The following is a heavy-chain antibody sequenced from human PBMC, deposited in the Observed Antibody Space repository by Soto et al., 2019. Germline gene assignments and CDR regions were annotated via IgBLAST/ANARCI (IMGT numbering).Heavy chain of an antibody. CDR3: ATLIPRDFFFDY. J-gene: IGHJ4*02. CDR2: IYYSGST. D-gene: IGHD3-3*01. CDR1: GGSISSYY. Sequence: PSETLSLTCTVSGGSISSYYWSWIRQPPGKGLEWIGYIYYSGSTNYNPSLKSRVTISVDTSKNQFSLKLSSVTAAATAVYYCATLIPRDFFFDYWGQGTLVTVSS. V-gene: IGHV4-59*01.